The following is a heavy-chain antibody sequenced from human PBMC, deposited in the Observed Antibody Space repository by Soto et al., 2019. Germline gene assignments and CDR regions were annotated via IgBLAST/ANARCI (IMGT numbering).Heavy chain of an antibody. CDR2: IYYSGST. CDR3: ARALILTGDYIHDAFDI. V-gene: IGHV4-59*01. J-gene: IGHJ3*02. Sequence: QVQLQESGPGLVKPSETLSLTCTVSGGSISSYYWSWIRQPPGKGLEWIGYIYYSGSTNYNPSLKSRVTICVDTYKNQFSLKLSSVDAADTAVYYCARALILTGDYIHDAFDIWGQGTMVTVSS. CDR1: GGSISSYY. D-gene: IGHD3-9*01.